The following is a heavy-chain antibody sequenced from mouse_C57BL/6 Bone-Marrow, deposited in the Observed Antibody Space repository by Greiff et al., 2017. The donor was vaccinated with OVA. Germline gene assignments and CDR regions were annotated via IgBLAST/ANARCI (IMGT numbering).Heavy chain of an antibody. J-gene: IGHJ2*01. Sequence: EVKLVESGEGLVKPGGSLKLSCAASGFTFSSYAMSWVRQTPEKRLEWVAYISSGGDYIYYADTVKGRFTISRDNARNTLYLQMSILKSEDTAMYYCTREEGLRYFDYWGQGTTLTVSS. CDR3: TREEGLRYFDY. CDR2: ISSGGDYI. V-gene: IGHV5-9-1*02. D-gene: IGHD2-4*01. CDR1: GFTFSSYA.